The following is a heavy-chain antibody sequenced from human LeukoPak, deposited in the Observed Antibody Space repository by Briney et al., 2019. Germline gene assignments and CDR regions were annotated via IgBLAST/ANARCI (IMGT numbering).Heavy chain of an antibody. V-gene: IGHV3-30*03. CDR2: ISYDGSNK. J-gene: IGHJ6*04. Sequence: PGGSLRLSCAASGFTFSSYGMHWVRQAPGKGLEWVAVISYDGSNKYYADSVKVRFTISRDDSKNTLYLQMNSLRAEDTAVCYCARGAWLGDRQARSYYYYYGMDVWGKGTTVTVSS. CDR3: ARGAWLGDRQARSYYYYYGMDV. D-gene: IGHD3-10*01. CDR1: GFTFSSYG.